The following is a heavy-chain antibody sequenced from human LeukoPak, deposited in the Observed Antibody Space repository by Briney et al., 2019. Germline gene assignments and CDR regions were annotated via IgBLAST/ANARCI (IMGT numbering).Heavy chain of an antibody. J-gene: IGHJ3*02. CDR1: GFTFNGSD. D-gene: IGHD3-9*01. Sequence: GGSLRLSCAASGFTFNGSDMVWVRRAPGKGLEWVSAISGSGRSSYYADSVKGRSTFSRDNSKNTLYLQMNSLRAEDTAVYYCATISEPTRAFDIWGQGTMVTVSS. V-gene: IGHV3-23*01. CDR3: ATISEPTRAFDI. CDR2: ISGSGRSS.